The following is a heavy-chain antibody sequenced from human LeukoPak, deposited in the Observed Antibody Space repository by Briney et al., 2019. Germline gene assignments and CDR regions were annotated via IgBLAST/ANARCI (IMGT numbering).Heavy chain of an antibody. CDR3: ARGGSGDIFDI. J-gene: IGHJ3*02. CDR2: IYGGGST. V-gene: IGHV3-53*01. D-gene: IGHD2-21*01. Sequence: PGGSLRLSCAASGFTFSSYWMHWVRQAPGKGLEWVSVIYGGGSTDYADSVKGRFTISRDNLKNTLYLQMNSLRAEDTAVYYCARGGSGDIFDIWGQGTMVTVSS. CDR1: GFTFSSYW.